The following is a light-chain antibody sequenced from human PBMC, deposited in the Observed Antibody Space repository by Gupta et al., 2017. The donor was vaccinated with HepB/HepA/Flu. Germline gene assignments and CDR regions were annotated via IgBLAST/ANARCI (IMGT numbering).Light chain of an antibody. CDR2: VVDNGSH. J-gene: IGLJ2*01. CDR1: SGYSNYA. Sequence: QLALTQSPSASASLGASLRLTCTVSSGYSNYAIAWNQQQPEKCPRFVMRVVDNGSHNKGDGIPDRFSGSGSGTERYLTITSLQPEDEGDYFCQTWGSTGIYVVFGGGTKLTVL. V-gene: IGLV4-69*01. CDR3: QTWGSTGIYVV.